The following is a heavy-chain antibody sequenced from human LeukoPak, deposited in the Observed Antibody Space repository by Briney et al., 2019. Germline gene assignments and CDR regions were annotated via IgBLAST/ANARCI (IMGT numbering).Heavy chain of an antibody. CDR2: INPNSGGT. Sequence: ASVKVSCKASGYTFTGYYMHWVRQAPGQGLEWMGRINPNSGGTNYAQKFQGRVTMTRDTSISTAYMELSRLRSDDTAVYYCARVLHDYGDYCFDYWGQGTLVTVSS. V-gene: IGHV1-2*06. CDR1: GYTFTGYY. CDR3: ARVLHDYGDYCFDY. D-gene: IGHD4-17*01. J-gene: IGHJ4*02.